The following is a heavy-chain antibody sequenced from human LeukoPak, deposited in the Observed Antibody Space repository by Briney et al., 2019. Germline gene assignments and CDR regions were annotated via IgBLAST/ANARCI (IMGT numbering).Heavy chain of an antibody. CDR1: GFTFSSYW. V-gene: IGHV3-7*01. CDR2: IKQDGSEK. D-gene: IGHD3-22*01. J-gene: IGHJ4*02. CDR3: AREDRSYYYDSSGYYCDY. Sequence: GGSPRLSCAASGFTFSSYWMSWVRQAPGKGLEWVANIKQDGSEKYYVDSVKGRFTISRDNAKNSLYLQMNSLRAEDTAVYYCAREDRSYYYDSSGYYCDYWGQGTLVTVSS.